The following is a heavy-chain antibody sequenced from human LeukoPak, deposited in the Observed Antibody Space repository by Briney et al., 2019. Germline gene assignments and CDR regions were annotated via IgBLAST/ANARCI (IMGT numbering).Heavy chain of an antibody. V-gene: IGHV4-39*01. D-gene: IGHD6-6*01. J-gene: IGHJ4*02. Sequence: PSETLSLTCTVSGGSISSSSYYWGWIRQPPGKGLEWIGSIYYSGSTYYNPSLKSRVTISVETSKNQFSLKLSSVTAADTAVYYCARGLSIAARRAFDYWGQGTLVTVSS. CDR2: IYYSGST. CDR1: GGSISSSSYY. CDR3: ARGLSIAARRAFDY.